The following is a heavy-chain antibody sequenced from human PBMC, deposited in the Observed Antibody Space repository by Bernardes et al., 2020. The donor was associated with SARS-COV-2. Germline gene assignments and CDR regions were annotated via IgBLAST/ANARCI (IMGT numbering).Heavy chain of an antibody. CDR3: AGGRFLEWLSPIDY. CDR2: IYYSGST. Sequence: SETLSLTCTVSGGSISSYYWSWIRQPPGKGLEWIGYIYYSGSTNYNPSLKSRVTISVDTSKNQFSLKLSSVTAADTAVYYCAGGRFLEWLSPIDYWGQGTLVTVSS. V-gene: IGHV4-59*01. J-gene: IGHJ4*02. CDR1: GGSISSYY. D-gene: IGHD3-3*01.